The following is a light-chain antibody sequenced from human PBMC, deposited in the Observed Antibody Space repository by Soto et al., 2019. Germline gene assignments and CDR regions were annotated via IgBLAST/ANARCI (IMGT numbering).Light chain of an antibody. J-gene: IGKJ3*01. CDR1: QSVSRY. CDR2: DAS. Sequence: EIVLTQSPATLSLSPGERATLSCRASQSVSRYLAWYQQKPGQAPRLLIYDASNRATGIPARFSGSGSGTDFTFTISSLEPEDFAVYYCQQRSNWPSFGPGTKLDIK. CDR3: QQRSNWPS. V-gene: IGKV3-11*01.